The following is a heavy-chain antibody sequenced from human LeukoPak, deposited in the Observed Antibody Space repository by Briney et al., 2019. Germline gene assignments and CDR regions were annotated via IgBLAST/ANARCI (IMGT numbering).Heavy chain of an antibody. D-gene: IGHD3-22*01. V-gene: IGHV3-15*07. Sequence: GGSLRLSCAASGFTFTSDAMNWVRQAPGKGLEWVGRIRSNSDGGTIDYAAPVKGRFTLSRDDSKTTLYLQMNSLQTEDTAVYYCATDFYDSTWGQGTLVTVSS. J-gene: IGHJ5*02. CDR3: ATDFYDST. CDR2: IRSNSDGGTI. CDR1: GFTFTSDA.